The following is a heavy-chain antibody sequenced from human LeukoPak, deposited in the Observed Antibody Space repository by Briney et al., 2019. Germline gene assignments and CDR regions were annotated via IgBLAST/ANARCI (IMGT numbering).Heavy chain of an antibody. CDR3: ARRIGAPGSVHYYYGMDV. D-gene: IGHD6-13*01. V-gene: IGHV4-39*01. Sequence: SETLSLTCTVSGGSISINSEYWGWIRQAPGKGLEWIGSIYYTGSTYYNPSLKSRVTISVDSAKNQFSLKLSSATAADTAVYYCARRIGAPGSVHYYYGMDVWGQGTTVTVSS. J-gene: IGHJ6*02. CDR1: GGSISINSEY. CDR2: IYYTGST.